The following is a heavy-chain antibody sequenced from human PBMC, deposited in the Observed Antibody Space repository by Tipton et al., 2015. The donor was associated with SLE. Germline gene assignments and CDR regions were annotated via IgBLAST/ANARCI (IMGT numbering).Heavy chain of an antibody. J-gene: IGHJ5*02. CDR1: GGSISSGGYY. D-gene: IGHD3-22*01. CDR2: IYYRGTT. V-gene: IGHV4-31*03. Sequence: TLSLTCSVSGGSISSGGYYWSWIRQYPGKGLEWIGYIYYRGTTHYNPSLESRVTISLDMSKNQFSLRLSSVTAADTAVYYCPIYYHDSTGLHWFDPWGQGTLVTVSS. CDR3: PIYYHDSTGLHWFDP.